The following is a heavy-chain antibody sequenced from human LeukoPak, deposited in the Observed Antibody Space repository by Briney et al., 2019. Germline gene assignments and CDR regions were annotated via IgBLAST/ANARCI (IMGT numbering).Heavy chain of an antibody. CDR1: GGSISSGGYY. V-gene: IGHV4-31*03. D-gene: IGHD3-22*01. J-gene: IGHJ6*02. Sequence: PSETLSLTCTVSGGSISSGGYYWSWIRQHPGKGLEWIGYIYYSGSTYYNPSLKSRVTISVDTSKNQFSLKLSSVTAADTAVYYCARSYDSSGYYLYYYYGMDVWGQGTTVTVSS. CDR2: IYYSGST. CDR3: ARSYDSSGYYLYYYYGMDV.